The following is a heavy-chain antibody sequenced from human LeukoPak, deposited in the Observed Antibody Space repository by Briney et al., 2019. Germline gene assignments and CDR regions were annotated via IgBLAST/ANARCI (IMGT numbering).Heavy chain of an antibody. V-gene: IGHV3-23*01. D-gene: IGHD1-26*01. CDR2: SSGSGGST. Sequence: PGGSLRLSCAASGFTFSNAWMSWVRQAPGKGLEWVSASSGSGGSTYYADSVKGRLTISRDNSKNTLYLQMNSLRAEDTAVYYCARVLHGSYYYYYGMDVWGQGTTVTVSS. CDR1: GFTFSNAW. CDR3: ARVLHGSYYYYYGMDV. J-gene: IGHJ6*02.